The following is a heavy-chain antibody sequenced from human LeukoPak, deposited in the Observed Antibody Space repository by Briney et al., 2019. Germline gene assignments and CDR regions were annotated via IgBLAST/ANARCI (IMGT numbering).Heavy chain of an antibody. J-gene: IGHJ4*02. D-gene: IGHD6-19*01. V-gene: IGHV3-48*03. CDR1: GFTFSSYE. Sequence: PGGSLRLSCAASGFTFSSYEMNWVRQAPGKGLEWVSYISSSGSNIYYADSVKGRFTISRDNAKNSLYLQMNSLRAEDTAVYYCARAVPTGYSSGWSVFDYWGQGTLVTVSS. CDR2: ISSSGSNI. CDR3: ARAVPTGYSSGWSVFDY.